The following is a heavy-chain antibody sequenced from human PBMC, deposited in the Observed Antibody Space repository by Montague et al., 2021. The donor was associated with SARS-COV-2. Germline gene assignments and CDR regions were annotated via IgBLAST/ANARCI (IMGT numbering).Heavy chain of an antibody. CDR1: GGSITRNYY. CDR2: IYYSGTT. D-gene: IGHD3-10*01. Sequence: SETLSLTCTVSGGSITRNYYWGWIRQPPGKGLEWVGNIYYSGTTFINPSLKSRVTISVDASKNQFSLHLTSVTAADTAVYYCARPLVRGVPKAFDIWGQGALVIVSS. J-gene: IGHJ3*02. V-gene: IGHV4-39*01. CDR3: ARPLVRGVPKAFDI.